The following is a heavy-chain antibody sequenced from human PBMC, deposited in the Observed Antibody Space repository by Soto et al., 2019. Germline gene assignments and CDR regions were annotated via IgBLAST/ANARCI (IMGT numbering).Heavy chain of an antibody. CDR2: MNPGSGKT. V-gene: IGHV1-8*02. D-gene: IGHD3-16*01. CDR1: GYTFINYD. CDR3: ARMASFGTLDWFDP. J-gene: IGHJ5*02. Sequence: QVQLVQSGAEVKEPGASVRVSCKASGYTFINYDISWVRQATGQGPEWMGWMNPGSGKTGYANKFQGRVTMTRDASTSTAPLKLISRSSADTAVYYCARMASFGTLDWFDPWGQGTLVTVSS.